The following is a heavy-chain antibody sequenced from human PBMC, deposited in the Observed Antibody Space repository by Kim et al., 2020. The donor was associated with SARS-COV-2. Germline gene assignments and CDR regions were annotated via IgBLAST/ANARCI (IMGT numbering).Heavy chain of an antibody. J-gene: IGHJ6*02. CDR1: GFILSGYW. Sequence: VGSLRLSCEVSGFILSGYWIRWVRQTPGKGLVWVSRINDDGSDTIYADSVRVRCSISRDNAKKTVYLQMNSLRAEDTAVYYCVRKAGQSYGMDVWGQGTAVTVSS. CDR3: VRKAGQSYGMDV. V-gene: IGHV3-74*01. CDR2: INDDGSDT.